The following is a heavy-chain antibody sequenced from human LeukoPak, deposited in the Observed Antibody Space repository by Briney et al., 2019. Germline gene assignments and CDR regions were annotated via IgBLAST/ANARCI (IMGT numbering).Heavy chain of an antibody. D-gene: IGHD3-22*01. V-gene: IGHV4-61*01. J-gene: IGHJ4*02. CDR2: IYYSGST. CDR1: GGSVSSGSYY. CDR3: ARGAYYDSSGYDY. Sequence: PSETLSLTCTVSGGSVSSGSYYWSWIRQPPGKGLEWIGYIYYSGSTKYNPSLKSRVTMSVDTSKNQFSLKLSSVTAADTAVYYCARGAYYDSSGYDYWGQGTLVTVSS.